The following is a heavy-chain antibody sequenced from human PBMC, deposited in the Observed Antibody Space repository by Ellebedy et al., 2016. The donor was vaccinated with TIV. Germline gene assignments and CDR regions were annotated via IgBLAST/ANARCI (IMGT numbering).Heavy chain of an antibody. CDR3: AREPPGVWFGELHY. Sequence: SETLSLTXTVSGYSISSGYYWGWIRQPPGKGLEWIGYIYYSGSTYYNPSLKSRVTISVDTSKNQFSLKLSSVTAADTAVYYCAREPPGVWFGELHYWGQGTLVTVSS. D-gene: IGHD3-10*01. V-gene: IGHV4-38-2*02. CDR1: GYSISSGYY. J-gene: IGHJ4*02. CDR2: IYYSGST.